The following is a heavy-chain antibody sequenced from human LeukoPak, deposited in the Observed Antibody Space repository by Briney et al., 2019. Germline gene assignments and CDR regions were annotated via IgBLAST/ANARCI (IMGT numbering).Heavy chain of an antibody. Sequence: PGGSLRLSCAASGFTFSSYWMHWVRQAPGKGLVWVSRINGGGGSTNYADSVKGRFTISRDNAKNTLYLQMHSLRAEDTAVYYCARAIHDRGYSYGYYYYYGMDVWGQGTTVTVSS. CDR1: GFTFSSYW. CDR3: ARAIHDRGYSYGYYYYYGMDV. D-gene: IGHD5-18*01. V-gene: IGHV3-74*01. CDR2: INGGGGST. J-gene: IGHJ6*02.